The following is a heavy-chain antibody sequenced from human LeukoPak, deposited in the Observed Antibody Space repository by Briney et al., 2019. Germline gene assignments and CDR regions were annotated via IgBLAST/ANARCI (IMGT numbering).Heavy chain of an antibody. CDR2: ISSSSSTI. V-gene: IGHV3-48*01. Sequence: TGGSLRLSCAASGFTFSSYSMNWVRQAPGKGLEWVSYISSSSSTIYCADSVKGRFTISRDNAKNSLYLQMNSLRAEDTAVYYCARDYDFWSGYPDAFDIWGQGTMVTVSS. D-gene: IGHD3-3*01. J-gene: IGHJ3*02. CDR3: ARDYDFWSGYPDAFDI. CDR1: GFTFSSYS.